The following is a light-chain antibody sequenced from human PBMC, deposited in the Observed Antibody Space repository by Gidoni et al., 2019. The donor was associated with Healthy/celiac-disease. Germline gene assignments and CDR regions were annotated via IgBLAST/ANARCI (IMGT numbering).Light chain of an antibody. CDR2: AAS. Sequence: IQVTQPPSSLSASVGDRVTITCRASQSISSYLNWYQQKPGKAPKLLIYAASSLQSGVPSRFSGSGSGTDFTLTISSLQPEDFATYYCQQSYSIPRTFGPGTKVEIK. J-gene: IGKJ1*01. V-gene: IGKV1-39*01. CDR3: QQSYSIPRT. CDR1: QSISSY.